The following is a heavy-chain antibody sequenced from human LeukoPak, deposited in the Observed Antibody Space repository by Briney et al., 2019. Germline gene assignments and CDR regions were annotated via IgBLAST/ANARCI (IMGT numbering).Heavy chain of an antibody. J-gene: IGHJ4*02. Sequence: GGSLRLSCAASGFTFSNYAMSWVRQAPGKGLEWVSGISSDGGTFYPDSVKGRFTISRDNSKNTLYLQMNSLGAADTAIYYCAKEIAAIGLPAVDHWGQGTLVTVSS. V-gene: IGHV3-23*01. CDR1: GFTFSNYA. CDR3: AKEIAAIGLPAVDH. D-gene: IGHD6-13*01. CDR2: ISSDGGT.